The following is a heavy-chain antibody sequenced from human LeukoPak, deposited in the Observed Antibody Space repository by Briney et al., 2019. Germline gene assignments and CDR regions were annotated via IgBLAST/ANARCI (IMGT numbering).Heavy chain of an antibody. CDR2: INPNSGGT. D-gene: IGHD1-26*01. Sequence: ASVKVSCKASGYTFTGYYMHWVRQAPGQGLEWMGWINPNSGGTNYAQKFQGRVTITADESTSTAYMELSSLRSEDTAVYYCARGVGAIIRDYYYMDVWGKGTTVTISS. V-gene: IGHV1-2*02. CDR3: ARGVGAIIRDYYYMDV. J-gene: IGHJ6*03. CDR1: GYTFTGYY.